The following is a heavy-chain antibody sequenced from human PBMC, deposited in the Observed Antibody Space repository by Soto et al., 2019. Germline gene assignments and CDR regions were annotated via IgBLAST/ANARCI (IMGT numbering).Heavy chain of an antibody. D-gene: IGHD3-22*01. CDR2: FHSSGSS. CDR3: ARHTYYYDSAGYYFDS. CDR1: GGSISPSCYH. V-gene: IGHV4-39*01. Sequence: SETLSLTCTVSGGSISPSCYHWAWVRQPPGKGLEWIGSFHSSGSSFYNPSLKSRVTTSVDTSKKQFSLNLKSVTAADTAVYFCARHTYYYDSAGYYFDSWGQGTLVTVSS. J-gene: IGHJ4*02.